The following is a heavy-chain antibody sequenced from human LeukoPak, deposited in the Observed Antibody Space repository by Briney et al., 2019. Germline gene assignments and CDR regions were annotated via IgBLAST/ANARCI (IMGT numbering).Heavy chain of an antibody. CDR3: ARASYRGSDLTLYFDY. V-gene: IGHV1-2*02. Sequence: GASVKVSCKASGSTFTGYYIHWGRQAPGQGLEWMGWIIPNSWGTDHAQKLQGRVTMTSDTSITTAYMELSSLRSDDTAVYFCARASYRGSDLTLYFDYWGQGTVVTVSS. CDR2: IIPNSWGT. D-gene: IGHD5-12*01. J-gene: IGHJ4*02. CDR1: GSTFTGYY.